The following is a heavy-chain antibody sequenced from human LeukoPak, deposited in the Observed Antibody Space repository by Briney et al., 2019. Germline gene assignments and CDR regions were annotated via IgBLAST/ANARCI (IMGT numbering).Heavy chain of an antibody. V-gene: IGHV1-3*01. CDR2: INAGNGNT. CDR1: GYTFTSYA. Sequence: GASVKVSCKASGYTFTSYAMHWVRQAPGQRLEWMGWINAGNGNTKYSQKFQGRVTITRDTSASTAYMELSSLRSEDTAVYYWARAQEPRYYYGSGSYWPPFQQWGEGTLVTVSS. CDR3: ARAQEPRYYYGSGSYWPPFQQ. D-gene: IGHD3-10*01. J-gene: IGHJ1*01.